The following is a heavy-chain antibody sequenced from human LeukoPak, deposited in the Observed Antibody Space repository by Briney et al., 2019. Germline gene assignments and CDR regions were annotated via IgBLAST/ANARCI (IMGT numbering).Heavy chain of an antibody. CDR3: AKAPQYSYSQMED. Sequence: PGGSLRLSCAASGFTFSSYAMNWVRQAPGKGLEWVSVISGGGVSTYYADSVKGRFTISRDNSKNTLSLQMNSLRAEDTAIYYCAKAPQYSYSQMEDWGQGTLVTVSS. J-gene: IGHJ4*02. V-gene: IGHV3-23*01. CDR1: GFTFSSYA. D-gene: IGHD5-18*01. CDR2: ISGGGVST.